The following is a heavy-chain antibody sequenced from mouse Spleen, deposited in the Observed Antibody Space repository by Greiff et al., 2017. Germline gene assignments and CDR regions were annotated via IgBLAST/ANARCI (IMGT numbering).Heavy chain of an antibody. J-gene: IGHJ3*01. Sequence: EVMLVESGGGLVKPGGSLKLSCAASGFTFSSYAMSWVRQSPEKRLEWVAEISSGGSYTYYPDTVTGRFTISRDNAKNTLYLEMSSLRSEDTAMYYCARDGIPFAYWGQGTLVTVSA. CDR2: ISSGGSYT. CDR3: ARDGIPFAY. CDR1: GFTFSSYA. V-gene: IGHV5-9-4*01.